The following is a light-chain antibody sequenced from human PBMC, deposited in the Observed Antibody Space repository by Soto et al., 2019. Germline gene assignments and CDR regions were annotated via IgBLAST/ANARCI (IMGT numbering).Light chain of an antibody. V-gene: IGLV1-40*01. CDR2: NDN. CDR1: SSDIGAGYD. CDR3: AAWDVSLNGHYA. J-gene: IGLJ1*01. Sequence: QSVLTQTPSVSGAPGQRVTISCTGSSSDIGAGYDVHWYQQLPGTAPKLLIYNDNQWPSGVPDRFSGSRSGTSASLAISGLQSEDEADYYCAAWDVSLNGHYAFGTGTKLTVL.